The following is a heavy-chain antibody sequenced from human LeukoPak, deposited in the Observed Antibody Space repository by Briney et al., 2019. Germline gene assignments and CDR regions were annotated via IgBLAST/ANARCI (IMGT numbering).Heavy chain of an antibody. Sequence: SETLSLTCTVSGGSISSYYWSWIRQPPGKGLEWIGYIYYSGSTNYNPSLKSRVTISVDTSKNQFSLKLSSVTAADTAVYYCARGDDPGYSSGWYRDNYDAFDIWGQGTMVTVSS. D-gene: IGHD6-19*01. CDR2: IYYSGST. V-gene: IGHV4-59*12. CDR3: ARGDDPGYSSGWYRDNYDAFDI. CDR1: GGSISSYY. J-gene: IGHJ3*02.